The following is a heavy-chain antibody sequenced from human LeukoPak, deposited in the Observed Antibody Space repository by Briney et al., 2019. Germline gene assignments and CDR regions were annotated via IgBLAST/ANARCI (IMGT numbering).Heavy chain of an antibody. J-gene: IGHJ5*02. V-gene: IGHV1-18*01. CDR3: ARDLEWFAERYNWFDP. D-gene: IGHD3-3*01. Sequence: ASVKVSCKASGYTFTSYGISWVRQAPGQGLEWMGWISAYNGNTNYAQKLQGRVTMTTDTSTSTAYMELRSLRSDDTAVYYCARDLEWFAERYNWFDPWGQGTLVTVSS. CDR1: GYTFTSYG. CDR2: ISAYNGNT.